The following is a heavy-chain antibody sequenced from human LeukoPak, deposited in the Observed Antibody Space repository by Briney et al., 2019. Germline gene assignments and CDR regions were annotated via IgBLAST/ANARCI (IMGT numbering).Heavy chain of an antibody. D-gene: IGHD6-19*01. CDR2: INPNSGGT. CDR1: GYTFTGYY. V-gene: IGHV1-2*02. Sequence: ASVKVSCKASGYTFTGYYMHWVRQTPGQGLEWMGWINPNSGGTNYAQKFQGRVTMTRDTSISTAYMELSRLRSDDTAVYYCAREGASIAVAGSWFYPWGQGTLVNVSS. J-gene: IGHJ5*02. CDR3: AREGASIAVAGSWFYP.